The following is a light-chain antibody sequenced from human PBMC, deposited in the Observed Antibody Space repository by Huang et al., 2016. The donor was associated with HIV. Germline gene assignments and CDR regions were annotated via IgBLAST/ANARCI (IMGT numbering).Light chain of an antibody. CDR3: QQYNSYST. Sequence: DIQMTQYPSTLSASVGDRVTITCRASQSISSWLAWYQQKPGKAPKLRIYTASSLESGVPSRFSGRGSGTEFTLTISSLQPDDFATYYCQQYNSYSTFGQGTKLEIK. CDR2: TAS. CDR1: QSISSW. V-gene: IGKV1-5*03. J-gene: IGKJ2*01.